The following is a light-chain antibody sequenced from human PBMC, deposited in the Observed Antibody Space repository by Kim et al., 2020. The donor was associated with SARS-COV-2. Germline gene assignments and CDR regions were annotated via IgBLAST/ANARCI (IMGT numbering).Light chain of an antibody. CDR3: HYYGSPIT. Sequence: EVVLTQSPETLSLSPGERATLSCRASQSFGSSYLAWYQQKPGQTPRHLIYGASRRATGVPDRFSGSGSGTDFTLNISRLEPEDLAVYYCHYYGSPITFGGGTKVDIK. V-gene: IGKV3-20*01. J-gene: IGKJ4*01. CDR2: GAS. CDR1: QSFGSSY.